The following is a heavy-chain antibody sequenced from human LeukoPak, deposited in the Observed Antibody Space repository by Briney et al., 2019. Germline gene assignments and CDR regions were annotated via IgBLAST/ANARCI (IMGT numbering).Heavy chain of an antibody. CDR1: GFPFNAYW. J-gene: IGHJ4*02. Sequence: GGSLRLSCAASGFPFNAYWMTWVRQAPGKGLEWVANIRQDGDTKYYVDSVKGRFTTSRDNAMNSLYLQMNSLRAEDTAIYYCARSLPYGTTWYGRSDFWGQGTLVTVSS. V-gene: IGHV3-7*03. CDR2: IRQDGDTK. D-gene: IGHD6-13*01. CDR3: ARSLPYGTTWYGRSDF.